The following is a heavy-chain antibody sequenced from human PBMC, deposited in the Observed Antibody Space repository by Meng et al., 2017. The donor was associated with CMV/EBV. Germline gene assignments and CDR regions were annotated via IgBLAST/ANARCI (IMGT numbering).Heavy chain of an antibody. V-gene: IGHV3-66*02. J-gene: IGHJ4*02. CDR3: ARASFPGDPVDY. CDR2: IYSGGST. Sequence: LSCAASGFTVSSNYMSWVRQAPGKGLEWVSVIYSGGSTYYADSVKGRFTISRDNSKNTLYLQMNSLRAEDTAVYYCARASFPGDPVDYWGQGTLVTVSS. D-gene: IGHD4-17*01. CDR1: GFTVSSNY.